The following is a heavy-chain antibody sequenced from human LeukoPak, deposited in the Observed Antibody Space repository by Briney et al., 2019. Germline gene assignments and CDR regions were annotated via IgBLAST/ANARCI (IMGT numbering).Heavy chain of an antibody. V-gene: IGHV4-39*01. CDR2: ICYSGSI. D-gene: IGHD3-10*01. Sequence: SETLSLTCTVSGGSISSSSYYWGWIRQPPGKGLEWIGSICYSGSIYYNPSLKSRVTISVDTSKNQFSLKLGSVTAADTAVYFCARHRSGSYYKALDYWGQGTLVAVSS. CDR3: ARHRSGSYYKALDY. CDR1: GGSISSSSYY. J-gene: IGHJ4*02.